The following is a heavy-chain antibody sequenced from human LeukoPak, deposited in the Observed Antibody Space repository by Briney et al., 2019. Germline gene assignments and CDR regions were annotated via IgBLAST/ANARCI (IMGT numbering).Heavy chain of an antibody. CDR1: GYTFTGDY. J-gene: IGHJ3*02. CDR2: INPNSGGT. CDR3: ARGGSYYDSSGYYDAFDI. D-gene: IGHD3-22*01. V-gene: IGHV1-2*02. Sequence: ASVKVSCKASGYTFTGDYMHWVRQAPGQGLEWMGWINPNSGGTNYAQKFQGRVTMTRDTSISTAYMELSRLRSDDTAVYYCARGGSYYDSSGYYDAFDIWGQGTMVTVSS.